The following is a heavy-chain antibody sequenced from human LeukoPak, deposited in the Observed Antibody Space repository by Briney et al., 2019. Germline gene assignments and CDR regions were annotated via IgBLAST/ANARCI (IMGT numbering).Heavy chain of an antibody. J-gene: IGHJ4*02. CDR2: ISYDGNNR. CDR3: AKDHYYYDSSGYYYCDY. Sequence: GRSLTLSCAPSGFTFSSYGMHWVRQAPGKGLEWVAVISYDGNNRYYADSVKGRFTISRDNSKNTLYLQMNSQRAEHTAVYFCAKDHYYYDSSGYYYCDYWGEGTLVTVSS. D-gene: IGHD3-22*01. V-gene: IGHV3-30*18. CDR1: GFTFSSYG.